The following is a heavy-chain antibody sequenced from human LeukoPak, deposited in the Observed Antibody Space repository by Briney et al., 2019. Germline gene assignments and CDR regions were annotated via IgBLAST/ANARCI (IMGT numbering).Heavy chain of an antibody. CDR1: GYTFTSYG. CDR3: ARRFRGTTSPSGAFDI. D-gene: IGHD4-17*01. Sequence: GASVKVSCKASGYTFTSYGISWVRQAPGQGLEWMGWISAYNGNTNYAQKLQGRVTMTTDTSTSTAYMELRSLRSDDTAVYYCARRFRGTTSPSGAFDIWGQGTMVTVSS. J-gene: IGHJ3*02. V-gene: IGHV1-18*01. CDR2: ISAYNGNT.